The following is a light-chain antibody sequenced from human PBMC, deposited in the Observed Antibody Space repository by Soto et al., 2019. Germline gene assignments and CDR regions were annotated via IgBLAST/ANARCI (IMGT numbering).Light chain of an antibody. CDR2: QDS. V-gene: IGLV3-1*01. Sequence: SYELTQPPSVSVSPGQTASITCSGDKLGDKYACWYQQKPGQSPVLVIYQDSKRPSGIPERFSGSNSGNTATLTISGTQAMDEADYYCQAWDSNTGVEFGGGTKLTVL. J-gene: IGLJ2*01. CDR3: QAWDSNTGVE. CDR1: KLGDKY.